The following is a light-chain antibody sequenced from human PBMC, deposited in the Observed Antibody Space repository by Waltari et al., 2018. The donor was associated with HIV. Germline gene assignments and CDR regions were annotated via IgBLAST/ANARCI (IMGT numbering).Light chain of an antibody. CDR3: AAWADSLNGPV. J-gene: IGLJ3*02. CDR2: NNK. V-gene: IGLV1-44*01. Sequence: QSVLIQPPSASGTPGQRVSISCSGSNSNIGSNTVHWYQYIPATAPKLLIYNNKQRPSGVPDRFSGSKSGTSASLAISGLQSEDEADYFCAAWADSLNGPVFGGGTKLTVL. CDR1: NSNIGSNT.